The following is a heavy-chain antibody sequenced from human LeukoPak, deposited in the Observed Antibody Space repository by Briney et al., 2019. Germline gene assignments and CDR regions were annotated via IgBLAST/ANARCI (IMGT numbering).Heavy chain of an antibody. CDR1: GYSFTSYY. Sequence: ASVKVSCKASGYSFTSYYMHWVRQAPGHGLEWMGVINPSGGSPTYAQKFQGRVTMTRETSTSTVYMELSSLRSEDTAVYYCARHDYDGGGYWGQGALVTVSS. D-gene: IGHD4-17*01. CDR2: INPSGGSP. CDR3: ARHDYDGGGY. J-gene: IGHJ4*02. V-gene: IGHV1-46*01.